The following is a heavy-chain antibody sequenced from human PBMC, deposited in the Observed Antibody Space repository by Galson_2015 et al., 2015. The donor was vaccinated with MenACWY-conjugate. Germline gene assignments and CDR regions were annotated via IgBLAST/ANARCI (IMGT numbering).Heavy chain of an antibody. D-gene: IGHD4-17*01. Sequence: SVKVSCKASGGTFSRYAINWVRQAPGQGLEWMRGIIPIFGRANYAQRFEGRVIISADESTTTTYMELSSLRSDDTAVYYCAKGADRNFGDYEASDYWGQGTLVTVSS. J-gene: IGHJ4*02. V-gene: IGHV1-69*13. CDR3: AKGADRNFGDYEASDY. CDR1: GGTFSRYA. CDR2: IIPIFGRA.